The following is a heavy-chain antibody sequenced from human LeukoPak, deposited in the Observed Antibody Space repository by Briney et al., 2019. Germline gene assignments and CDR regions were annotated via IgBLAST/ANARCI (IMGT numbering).Heavy chain of an antibody. J-gene: IGHJ6*03. D-gene: IGHD2-2*01. CDR2: IIPIFGTA. V-gene: IGHV1-69*01. Sequence: SVKVSCKASGGTFSSYAISWVRQAPGQGLEWMGGIIPIFGTANYAQKFQGRVTITADESTSTAYMELNSLRSEDTAVYYCARGDPYCSSTSCHRTDYYYYYMDVWGKGTTVTVSS. CDR3: ARGDPYCSSTSCHRTDYYYYYMDV. CDR1: GGTFSSYA.